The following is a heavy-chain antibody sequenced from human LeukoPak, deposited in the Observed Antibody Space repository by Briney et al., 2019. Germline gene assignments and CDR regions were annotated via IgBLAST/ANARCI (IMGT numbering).Heavy chain of an antibody. CDR3: AREMATTTSPNWFDP. J-gene: IGHJ5*02. CDR2: INHSGST. Sequence: SETLSLTCAVYGGSFSGYYWSWIRQPPGKGLEWIGEINHSGSTNYNPSLKSRVTISVDTSKNQFSLQLNSVTPEDTAVYYCAREMATTTSPNWFDPWGQGTLVTVSS. V-gene: IGHV4-34*01. CDR1: GGSFSGYY. D-gene: IGHD5-24*01.